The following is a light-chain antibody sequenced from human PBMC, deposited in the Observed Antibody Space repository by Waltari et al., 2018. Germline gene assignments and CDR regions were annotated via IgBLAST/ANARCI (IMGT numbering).Light chain of an antibody. CDR1: RLRDYY. CDR3: NSRDSSGNVV. J-gene: IGLJ2*01. CDR2: AEN. V-gene: IGLV3-19*01. Sequence: SSELTQDPAVSVALGQPVRITCQGDRLRDYYSSWYQQKAGQAPVLVIHAENNRPSGIPDRFSGSSSGNTASLTITGAQAGDEADYYCNSRDSSGNVVFGAGTKLTVL.